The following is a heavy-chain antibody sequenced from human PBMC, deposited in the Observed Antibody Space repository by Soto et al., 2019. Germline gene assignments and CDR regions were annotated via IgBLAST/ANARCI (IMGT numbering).Heavy chain of an antibody. CDR2: IYHSGST. D-gene: IGHD3-10*01. Sequence: LETESLTCDGSGYYIRNVYYWCWIQHPRGTGLEWIGSIYHSGSTYYNPSLKSRVTISVDTSKNQFSLKLSSVTAADTAVYYCARDGVLWFGELWFRDYYYGMDVWGQGTTVT. CDR3: ARDGVLWFGELWFRDYYYGMDV. V-gene: IGHV4-38-2*02. CDR1: GYYIRNVYY. J-gene: IGHJ6*02.